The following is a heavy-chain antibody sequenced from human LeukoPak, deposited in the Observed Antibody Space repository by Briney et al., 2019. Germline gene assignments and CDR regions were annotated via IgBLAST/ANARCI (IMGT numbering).Heavy chain of an antibody. CDR3: ASGSGRYYDILTGYYNRESYAFDI. CDR2: IIPIFGTA. CDR1: GYTFTSYY. V-gene: IGHV1-69*13. Sequence: GASVKVSCKASGYTFTSYYMHWVRQAPGQGLEWMGGIIPIFGTANYAQKFQGRVTITADESTSTAYMELSSLRSEDTAVYYCASGSGRYYDILTGYYNRESYAFDIWGQGTMVTVSS. D-gene: IGHD3-9*01. J-gene: IGHJ3*02.